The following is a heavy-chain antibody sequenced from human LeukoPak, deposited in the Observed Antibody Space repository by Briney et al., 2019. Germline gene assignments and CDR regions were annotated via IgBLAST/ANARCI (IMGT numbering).Heavy chain of an antibody. Sequence: AGGSLRLSCAASGFTVSSNYMSWVRQAPGKGLEWVSVIYSGGSTYYADSVKGRFTISRDNSKNTLYLQMNSLRAEDTAVYYCAKDAATVTSEYDYWGQGTLVTVSS. D-gene: IGHD4-17*01. CDR1: GFTVSSNY. J-gene: IGHJ4*02. CDR2: IYSGGST. CDR3: AKDAATVTSEYDY. V-gene: IGHV3-53*01.